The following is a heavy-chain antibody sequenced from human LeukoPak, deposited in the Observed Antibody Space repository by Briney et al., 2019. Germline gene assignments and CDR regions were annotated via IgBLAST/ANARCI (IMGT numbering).Heavy chain of an antibody. CDR1: GGTFSSYA. CDR3: ARYLVHFPYYYYYGMDV. V-gene: IGHV1-69*01. Sequence: GASVNVSFKASGGTFSSYAISWVRQAPGQGLEWMGGIIPIFGTANYAQKFQGRVTITADESTSTAYMELSSLRSVDTAVYYCARYLVHFPYYYYYGMDVWGQGTTVTVSS. J-gene: IGHJ6*02. CDR2: IIPIFGTA. D-gene: IGHD1-1*01.